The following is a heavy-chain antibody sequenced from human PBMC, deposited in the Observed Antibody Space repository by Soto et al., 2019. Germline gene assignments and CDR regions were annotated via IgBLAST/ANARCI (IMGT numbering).Heavy chain of an antibody. D-gene: IGHD3-22*01. CDR3: ARPLRDRTYYYGMAV. CDR2: TIPMFGTP. Sequence: QVQLVQSGAEMQQPGASVRVSCKASGGTFSKYAFSWVRQAPGQGLEWLGGTIPMFGTPNYAQKFQGRVAIPADVSTATVYMESSSLRSEDPAVYFCARPLRDRTYYYGMAVWGQGTTVTVSS. V-gene: IGHV1-69*01. J-gene: IGHJ6*02. CDR1: GGTFSKYA.